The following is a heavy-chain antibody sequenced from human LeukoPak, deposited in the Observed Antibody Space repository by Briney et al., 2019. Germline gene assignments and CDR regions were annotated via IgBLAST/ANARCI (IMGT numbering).Heavy chain of an antibody. CDR1: GYTFTSYY. V-gene: IGHV1-46*01. CDR2: INPSGGST. D-gene: IGHD3-10*01. J-gene: IGHJ4*02. Sequence: ASVKVSCKASGYTFTSYYMHWVRQAPGQGLEWMGIINPSGGSTSYAQKFQGRVTMTRDTSTSTVYMELSSLRSEDTAVYYCARGPDTITMVRGVMIDYWGQGTLVTVSS. CDR3: ARGPDTITMVRGVMIDY.